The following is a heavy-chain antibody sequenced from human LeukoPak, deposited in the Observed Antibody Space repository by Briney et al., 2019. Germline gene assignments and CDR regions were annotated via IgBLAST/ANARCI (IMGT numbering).Heavy chain of an antibody. V-gene: IGHV4-39*01. CDR2: IYYSGST. CDR1: GGSISSSSYY. J-gene: IGHJ4*02. D-gene: IGHD6-19*01. Sequence: SETLSLTCTVSGGSISSSSYYWGWIRQPPGKGLEWIGSIYYSGSTYYNPSLKSRVTISVDTSKDQFSLKLSSVTAADTAVYYCATLKMYSSGWYYFDYWGQGTLVTVSS. CDR3: ATLKMYSSGWYYFDY.